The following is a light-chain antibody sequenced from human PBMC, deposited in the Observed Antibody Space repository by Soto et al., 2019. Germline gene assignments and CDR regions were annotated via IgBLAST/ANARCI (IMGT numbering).Light chain of an antibody. V-gene: IGKV3-20*01. CDR3: QQYGTSGDIT. Sequence: EIVLTQSPGSLSLSPGERATLSCRASQSVTSSYLAWYQQKPGQAPRLLISGASSRATGIADRFSGSGSGTDFTLTISRLEPEDFAVYYCQQYGTSGDITFGPGTKVDIK. J-gene: IGKJ3*01. CDR2: GAS. CDR1: QSVTSSY.